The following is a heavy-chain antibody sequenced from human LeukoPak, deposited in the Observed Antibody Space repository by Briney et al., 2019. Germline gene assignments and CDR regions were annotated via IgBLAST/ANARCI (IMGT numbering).Heavy chain of an antibody. Sequence: SEPLSLTCSVSGGSISSYYWSWMRQPPGKGLEWIGYIYTSGSTNYNPSLKSRITISVDTSKNQFSLKLSSVTAADTAVYYCARDGYYDSSGLDYWGQGTLVTVSS. CDR1: GGSISSYY. CDR3: ARDGYYDSSGLDY. J-gene: IGHJ4*02. V-gene: IGHV4-4*09. CDR2: IYTSGST. D-gene: IGHD3-22*01.